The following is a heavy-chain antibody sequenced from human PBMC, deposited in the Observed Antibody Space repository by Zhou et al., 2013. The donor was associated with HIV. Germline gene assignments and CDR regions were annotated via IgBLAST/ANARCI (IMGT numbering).Heavy chain of an antibody. Sequence: QVQLQESGPGLVKPSETLSLTCIVSGGSTSSHYWSWIRQPPGKGLEWIGYIYYSGSTNYNPSLKSRVTISVDTSKTQFSLKLSSVTAADTAVYYCARDIGGYYFDYWGQGTLVTVSS. CDR1: GGSTSSHY. D-gene: IGHD3-10*01. J-gene: IGHJ4*02. V-gene: IGHV4-59*11. CDR2: IYYSGST. CDR3: ARDIGGYYFDY.